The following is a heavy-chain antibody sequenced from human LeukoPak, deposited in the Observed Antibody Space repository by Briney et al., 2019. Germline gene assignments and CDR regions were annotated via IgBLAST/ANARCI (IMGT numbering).Heavy chain of an antibody. CDR3: ARNENSGWGYFDY. J-gene: IGHJ4*02. D-gene: IGHD5-12*01. CDR2: IREERGQE. V-gene: IGHV3-7*03. Sequence: GGSLRLSCVASGLTFSNHWMSWVRQAPGKGLEWVANIREERGQEYYVDSVKGRFTISRDNSKNTLYLQMNSLRAEDTAVYYCARNENSGWGYFDYWGQGTLVTVSS. CDR1: GLTFSNHW.